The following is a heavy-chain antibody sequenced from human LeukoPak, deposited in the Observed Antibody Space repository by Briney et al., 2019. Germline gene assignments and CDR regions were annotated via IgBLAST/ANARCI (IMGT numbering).Heavy chain of an antibody. CDR1: GFTFSSYS. D-gene: IGHD2-2*01. CDR3: ASDIVVVPAAISDY. Sequence: GGSLRLSCAASGFTFSSYSMIWVRQAPGKGLEGGSSISSSSSYIYYADSVKGRFTISRDNAKNSLYLQMNSLRAEDTAVYYCASDIVVVPAAISDYWGQGTLVTVSS. V-gene: IGHV3-21*01. CDR2: ISSSSSYI. J-gene: IGHJ4*02.